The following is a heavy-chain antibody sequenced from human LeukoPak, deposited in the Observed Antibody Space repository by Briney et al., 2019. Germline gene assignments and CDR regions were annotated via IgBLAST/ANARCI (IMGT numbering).Heavy chain of an antibody. CDR1: GGAISSYY. CDR2: IYYSGST. CDR3: ARHGYSSGRIDY. Sequence: SETLSLTCTVSGGAISSYYWSWIRQPPGKGLEWIVYIYYSGSTNYNPSLKSRVTISVDTSKTQFSLKLSSVTAADTAVYYCARHGYSSGRIDYWGQGTLVTVSS. J-gene: IGHJ4*02. V-gene: IGHV4-59*08. D-gene: IGHD6-19*01.